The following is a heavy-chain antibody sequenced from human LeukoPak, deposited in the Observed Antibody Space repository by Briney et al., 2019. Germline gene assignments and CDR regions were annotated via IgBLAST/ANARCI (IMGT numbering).Heavy chain of an antibody. J-gene: IGHJ4*02. CDR1: GFTFSPYS. CDR2: ISSTSNTT. D-gene: IGHD1-14*01. Sequence: GGSLRLSCAASGFTFSPYSMNWVRQAPGKWLEWVSYISSTSNTTYYADSVKGRIPLSRDNAKNSLYLQMNSLRDEDTAVYYCARDINRRFDFWGQGTLVTVSS. V-gene: IGHV3-48*02. CDR3: ARDINRRFDF.